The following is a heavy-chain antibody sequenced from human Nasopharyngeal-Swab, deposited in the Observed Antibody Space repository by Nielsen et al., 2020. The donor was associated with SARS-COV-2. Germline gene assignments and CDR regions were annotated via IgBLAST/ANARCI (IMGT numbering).Heavy chain of an antibody. D-gene: IGHD4-17*01. CDR3: ARDMWYGDGGMDV. J-gene: IGHJ6*02. V-gene: IGHV3-30-3*01. CDR2: ISYDGSNK. CDR1: GFTFSSYA. Sequence: GGSLRLSCAASGFTFSSYAMHWVRQAPGKGLEWVAVISYDGSNKYYADSVKGRFTISRDNSKNTLYLQMNSLRAEDTAVYYCARDMWYGDGGMDVWGQGTTVTVSS.